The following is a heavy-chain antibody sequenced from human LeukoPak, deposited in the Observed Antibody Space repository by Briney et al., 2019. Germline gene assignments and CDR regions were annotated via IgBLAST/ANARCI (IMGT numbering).Heavy chain of an antibody. CDR1: GGSVSSGSYY. D-gene: IGHD2-21*02. J-gene: IGHJ3*02. Sequence: PAETLSLTCTVSGGSVSSGSYYWSWIRQPPGKGLEWIVYIYYSGSTNYNPPLKGRVTISVDTSKNQFSLKLSSVTAADTAVYYCARVPTSIVVVTAIPAYAFDIWGQGTMVAVSS. V-gene: IGHV4-61*01. CDR2: IYYSGST. CDR3: ARVPTSIVVVTAIPAYAFDI.